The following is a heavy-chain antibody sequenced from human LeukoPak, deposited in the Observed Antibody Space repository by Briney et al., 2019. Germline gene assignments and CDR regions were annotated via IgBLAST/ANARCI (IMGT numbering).Heavy chain of an antibody. CDR3: ARPDYYYYDSSGYYYY. J-gene: IGHJ4*02. CDR1: GGTFSSYT. Sequence: SVKVSCKASGGTFSSYTISWVQQAPGQGLEWMGRIIPILGIANYAQKFQGRVTITADKSTSTAYMELSSLRSEDTAVYYCARPDYYYYDSSGYYYYWGQGTLVTVSS. D-gene: IGHD3-22*01. V-gene: IGHV1-69*02. CDR2: IIPILGIA.